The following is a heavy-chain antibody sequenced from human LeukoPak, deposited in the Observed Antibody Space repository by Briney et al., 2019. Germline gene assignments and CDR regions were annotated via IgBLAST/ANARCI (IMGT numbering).Heavy chain of an antibody. D-gene: IGHD6-13*01. CDR1: GGSFSGYY. CDR3: ARSYGYSSSWYGSDWFDP. V-gene: IGHV4-34*01. J-gene: IGHJ5*02. Sequence: PSETLSLTCAVYGGSFSGYYWSWIRQPPGKGLEWIGEINHSGSTNYNPSLKSRVTILVDTSENQFSLKLSSVTAADTAVYYCARSYGYSSSWYGSDWFDPWGQGTLVTVSS. CDR2: INHSGST.